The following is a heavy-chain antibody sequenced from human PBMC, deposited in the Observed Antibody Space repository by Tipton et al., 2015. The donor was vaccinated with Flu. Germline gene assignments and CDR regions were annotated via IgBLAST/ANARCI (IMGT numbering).Heavy chain of an antibody. Sequence: TLSLTCTVSGYSISSGYYWGWIRQPPGKGLEWIGSIFHGGSTYYNPSLKSRVTISVDTSKNQFSLKLSSVTAADTAVYYWATYYYGSGTQSAFDYWGQGTLVTVSS. CDR1: GYSISSGYY. V-gene: IGHV4-38-2*02. CDR2: IFHGGST. J-gene: IGHJ4*02. D-gene: IGHD3-10*01. CDR3: ATYYYGSGTQSAFDY.